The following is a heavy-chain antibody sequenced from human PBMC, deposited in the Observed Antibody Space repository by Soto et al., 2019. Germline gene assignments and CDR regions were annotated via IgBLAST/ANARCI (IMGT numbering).Heavy chain of an antibody. CDR1: GFIFSKYS. J-gene: IGHJ4*02. Sequence: PVGSLRLSGGASGFIFSKYSMNWVRQAPGKGLEWLSYISSNSVTIYYADSVRGRFTIFRDNAKNSLYLQMNSLRDEDTAVYYCAREDILGTRSFDYWGQGALVTVSS. D-gene: IGHD1-26*01. CDR3: AREDILGTRSFDY. CDR2: ISSNSVTI. V-gene: IGHV3-48*02.